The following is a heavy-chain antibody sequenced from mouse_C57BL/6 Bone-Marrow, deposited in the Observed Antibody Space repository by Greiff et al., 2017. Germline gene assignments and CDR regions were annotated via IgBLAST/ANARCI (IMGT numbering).Heavy chain of an antibody. J-gene: IGHJ2*01. CDR1: GYSFTGYY. V-gene: IGHV1-42*01. CDR2: INPSTGGT. CDR3: AISMMFTTTNWVNFDY. D-gene: IGHD2-3*01. Sequence: EVKLQQSGPELVKPGASVKISCKASGYSFTGYYMNWVKQSPEKSLEWIGEINPSTGGTTYNQKFKAKATLTVDKSSSTAYMQLKSLTSEDSAVYYCAISMMFTTTNWVNFDYWGQGTTLTVSS.